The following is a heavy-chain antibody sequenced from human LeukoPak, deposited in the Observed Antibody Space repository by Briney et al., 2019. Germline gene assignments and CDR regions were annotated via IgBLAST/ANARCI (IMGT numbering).Heavy chain of an antibody. CDR3: ARHGDIAAATFEY. D-gene: IGHD6-13*01. J-gene: IGHJ4*02. Sequence: GESLKISCKGSRYSFTSYWIGWVRQMPGKGLEWMGIIYPGDSDTRYSPSFQGQVTISADKSISTAYLQWSSLKASDTAMYYCARHGDIAAATFEYWGQGNLVTVSS. V-gene: IGHV5-51*01. CDR1: RYSFTSYW. CDR2: IYPGDSDT.